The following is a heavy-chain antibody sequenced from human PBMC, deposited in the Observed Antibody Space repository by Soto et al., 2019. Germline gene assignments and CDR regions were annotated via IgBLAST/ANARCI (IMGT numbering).Heavy chain of an antibody. CDR3: ARDYPGSGSRFDY. J-gene: IGHJ4*02. Sequence: PSETLSLTCTVSGGSISSNYWSWIRQPAGKGLEWIGRIYNSGSTNYNPSLKSRVTMSIDTSNNQFSLKLSSVTAADSAIYYCARDYPGSGSRFDYWGQGTLVTVSS. D-gene: IGHD3-10*01. CDR2: IYNSGST. V-gene: IGHV4-4*07. CDR1: GGSISSNY.